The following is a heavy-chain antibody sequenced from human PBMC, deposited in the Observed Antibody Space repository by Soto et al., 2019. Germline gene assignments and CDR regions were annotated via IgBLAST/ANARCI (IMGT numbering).Heavy chain of an antibody. Sequence: GASVNVSCKASGYTFTSYYMHWVRQAPGQGLEWMGIINPSFGSASYAQKFQGRVTMTRDTSTSTVYMELSSLRSEDTAVYYCARVWGGTRGVDYFEYWGQGTVVTVSS. J-gene: IGHJ4*02. CDR2: INPSFGSA. V-gene: IGHV1-46*01. CDR1: GYTFTSYY. D-gene: IGHD1-1*01. CDR3: ARVWGGTRGVDYFEY.